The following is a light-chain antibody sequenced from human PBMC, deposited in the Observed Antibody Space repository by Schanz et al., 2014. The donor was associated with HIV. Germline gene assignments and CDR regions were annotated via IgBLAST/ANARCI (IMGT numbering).Light chain of an antibody. CDR2: GAS. CDR3: QQYGSSPAT. Sequence: ETVLTQSPGSLSLSPGERATLSCRASQSVSSSYIAWYQQKPGQAPRLLIFGASNRATGIPDRFSGSGSGTDFTLTISRLEPEDFAVYYCQQYGSSPATFGQGTKVES. J-gene: IGKJ1*01. V-gene: IGKV3-20*01. CDR1: QSVSSSY.